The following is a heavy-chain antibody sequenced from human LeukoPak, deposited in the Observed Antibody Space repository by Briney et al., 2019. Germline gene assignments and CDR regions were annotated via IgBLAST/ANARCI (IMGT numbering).Heavy chain of an antibody. V-gene: IGHV3-53*01. J-gene: IGHJ4*02. D-gene: IGHD4/OR15-4a*01. CDR3: ARRAGAYSHPYDY. Sequence: GGSLRLSCAASGLTVSSNSMSWVRQAPGKGLEWVSFIYSGTIHYSDSVKGRFTISRDNSKNTLYLQMNSLRAEDTAVYYCARRAGAYSHPYDYWGQGTLVTVSS. CDR1: GLTVSSNS. CDR2: IYSGTI.